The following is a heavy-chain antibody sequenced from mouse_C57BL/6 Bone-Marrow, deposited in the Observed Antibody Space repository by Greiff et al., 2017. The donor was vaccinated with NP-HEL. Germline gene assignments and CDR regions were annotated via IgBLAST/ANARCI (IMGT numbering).Heavy chain of an antibody. Sequence: EVHLVESGGGLVKPGGSLKLSCAASGFTFSDYGMHWVRQAPEKGLEWVAYISSGSSTIYYADTVKGRVTISRDNAKNTLFLQMTSLRSEDTAMYYCAKARTSRYFDVWGTGTTVTVSS. CDR3: AKARTSRYFDV. CDR1: GFTFSDYG. CDR2: ISSGSSTI. V-gene: IGHV5-17*01. J-gene: IGHJ1*03.